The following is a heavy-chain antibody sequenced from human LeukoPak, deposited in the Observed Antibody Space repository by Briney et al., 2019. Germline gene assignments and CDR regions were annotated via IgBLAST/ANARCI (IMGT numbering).Heavy chain of an antibody. D-gene: IGHD2-2*01. Sequence: SQTLSLTCTVSGDSITSGNFYWTWIRQPAGKGLEWIGRIYGSRSTNYSPSLRSRVTISIDTSKNQFSLKLNSVTAADTAVYYCARGWGSTSSNYFDPWGQGILVTVSS. V-gene: IGHV4-61*02. CDR3: ARGWGSTSSNYFDP. CDR2: IYGSRST. J-gene: IGHJ5*02. CDR1: GDSITSGNFY.